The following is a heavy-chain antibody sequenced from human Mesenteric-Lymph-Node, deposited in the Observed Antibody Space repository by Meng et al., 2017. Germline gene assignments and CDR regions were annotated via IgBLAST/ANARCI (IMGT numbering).Heavy chain of an antibody. Sequence: HLHQHGPGPVKPPQTLSPPLAIPGDSVSSNRAVWNWIRQSPSRGLEWLGRTYYRSQWYSDYAPSVQGRITVNPDTSKNEFSLQLNSVTSDDTAVYYCARGLGGYENDYWGQGRLVTVSS. CDR2: TYYRSQWYS. CDR1: GDSVSSNRAV. V-gene: IGHV6-1*01. J-gene: IGHJ4*01. CDR3: ARGLGGYENDY. D-gene: IGHD5-12*01.